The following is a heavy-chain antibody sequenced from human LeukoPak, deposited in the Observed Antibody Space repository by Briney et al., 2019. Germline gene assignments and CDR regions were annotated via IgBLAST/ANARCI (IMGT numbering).Heavy chain of an antibody. D-gene: IGHD3-22*01. Sequence: GGSLRLSCAASGFTFSSYGMHWVRQAPGKGLEWVAVISYDGSNKYYADSVKGRFTISRDNSKNTLYLQMNSLRAEDTAVYYCAKYYYDSSGYIDYWGQGTLVTVSS. CDR2: ISYDGSNK. CDR3: AKYYYDSSGYIDY. CDR1: GFTFSSYG. V-gene: IGHV3-30*18. J-gene: IGHJ4*02.